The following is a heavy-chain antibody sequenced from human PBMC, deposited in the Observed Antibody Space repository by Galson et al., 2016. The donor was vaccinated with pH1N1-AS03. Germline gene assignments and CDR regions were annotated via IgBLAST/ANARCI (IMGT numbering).Heavy chain of an antibody. Sequence: SETLSLTCSVSGDSMDSSSYHWGWIRQPPGKGLEWIGTVYYSGRTYYNPSLNRRVTISVDVSRRHFSLKLKSVSATDTGVYYCAGQATPEGWLHYTWFDPWGQGTLVTVSS. CDR1: GDSMDSSSYH. J-gene: IGHJ5*02. CDR2: VYYSGRT. CDR3: AGQATPEGWLHYTWFDP. V-gene: IGHV4-39*01. D-gene: IGHD5-24*01.